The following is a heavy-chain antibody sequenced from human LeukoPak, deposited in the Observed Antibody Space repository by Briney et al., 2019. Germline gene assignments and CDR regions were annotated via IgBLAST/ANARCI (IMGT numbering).Heavy chain of an antibody. D-gene: IGHD3-16*01. V-gene: IGHV3-23*01. CDR3: AKALGGYHFDY. J-gene: IGHJ4*02. CDR2: ISGSGGNT. Sequence: GGSLRLSCAASGFTFSSYGMSWVRQAPGKGLEWVSSISGSGGNTYYADSVKGRFTISRDNSKNTLFLHMNSLRAEDTAVYYCAKALGGYHFDYWAREPWSPSPQ. CDR1: GFTFSSYG.